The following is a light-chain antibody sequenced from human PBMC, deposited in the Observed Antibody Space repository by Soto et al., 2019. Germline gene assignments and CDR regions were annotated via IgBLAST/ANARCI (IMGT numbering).Light chain of an antibody. CDR3: QEYDNWPPEGT. CDR2: GAS. Sequence: TVLTQSPGTLSVSPGERASLSCRASQSVSINLAWYQQKPGQAPRLLIYGASTRSTGIPARFSGSGSGTEINLSINSLQSEDFAVYYCQEYDNWPPEGTFGQGTKVEV. J-gene: IGKJ1*01. CDR1: QSVSIN. V-gene: IGKV3-15*01.